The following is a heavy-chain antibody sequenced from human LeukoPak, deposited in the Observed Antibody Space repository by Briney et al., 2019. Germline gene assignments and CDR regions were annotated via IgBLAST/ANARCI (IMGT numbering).Heavy chain of an antibody. V-gene: IGHV3-21*01. CDR2: ISSSSSYI. CDR3: ARSMTTVTTFDY. J-gene: IGHJ4*02. Sequence: GGSLRLSCAASGCTFSSYSMNWVRQAPGKGLEWVSSISSSSSYIYYADSVKGRFTISRDNAKNSLYLQMNSLRAEDTAVYYCARSMTTVTTFDYWGQGTLVTVSS. CDR1: GCTFSSYS. D-gene: IGHD4-17*01.